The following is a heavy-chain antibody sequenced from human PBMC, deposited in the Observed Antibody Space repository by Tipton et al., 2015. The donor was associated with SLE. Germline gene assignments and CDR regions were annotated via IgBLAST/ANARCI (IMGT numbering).Heavy chain of an antibody. CDR3: ARQGRDDAFDI. CDR1: GGSFSGFF. V-gene: IGHV4-34*12. J-gene: IGHJ3*02. Sequence: TLSLTCAVYGGSFSGFFWSWIRQSPDKGMEWIGEIIHGGSTNYNPSLKSRVTMSVDMSKSQFSLNLRSVTAADTAVYYCARQGRDDAFDIWGQGTMVTVSS. CDR2: IIHGGST. D-gene: IGHD5-24*01.